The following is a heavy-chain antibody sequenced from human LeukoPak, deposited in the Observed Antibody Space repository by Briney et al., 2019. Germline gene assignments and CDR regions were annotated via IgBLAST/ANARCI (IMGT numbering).Heavy chain of an antibody. CDR3: ARDPPSFQH. CDR2: ISSSSSYI. J-gene: IGHJ1*01. V-gene: IGHV3-21*01. CDR1: GFTFSSYN. Sequence: GGSLRLSCAASGFTFSSYNMNWVRQAPGKGLEWVSSISSSSSYIYYADSVKGRFTISRDNAKNSLYLLMNSLRAEDTAVYYCARDPPSFQHWGQGTLVTVSS.